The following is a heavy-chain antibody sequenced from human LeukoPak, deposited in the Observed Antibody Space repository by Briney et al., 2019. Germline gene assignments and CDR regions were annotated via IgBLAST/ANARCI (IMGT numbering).Heavy chain of an antibody. CDR3: ARGSNGAYYYGSGSLPRTMDV. CDR2: IYYSGST. D-gene: IGHD3-10*01. Sequence: SETLSLTCTVSGGSISSSSYYWGWIRQPPGKGLEWIGSIYYSGSTYYNPSLKSRVTISVDTSKNQFSLKLSSVTAADTAVYYCARGSNGAYYYGSGSLPRTMDVWGQGTTVTVSS. V-gene: IGHV4-39*01. CDR1: GGSISSSSYY. J-gene: IGHJ6*02.